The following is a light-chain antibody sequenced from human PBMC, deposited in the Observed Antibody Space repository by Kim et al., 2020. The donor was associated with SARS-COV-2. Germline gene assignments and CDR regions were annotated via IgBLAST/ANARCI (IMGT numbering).Light chain of an antibody. V-gene: IGLV6-57*03. CDR3: QSYNRDNVI. J-gene: IGLJ2*01. CDR1: GGSIVDSY. Sequence: GKTVPITCDRSGGSIVDSYERWCRQRPSGGPTTVIYEDDQRPSGVSDRFSGSIDNSSNSASLTISGLRTEDEADYYCQSYNRDNVIFGGGTQLTVL. CDR2: EDD.